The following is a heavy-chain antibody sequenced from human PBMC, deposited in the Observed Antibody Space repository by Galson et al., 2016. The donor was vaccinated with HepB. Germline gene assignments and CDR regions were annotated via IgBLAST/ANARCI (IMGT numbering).Heavy chain of an antibody. CDR3: AKEGRDILTGYYNGDAFDI. CDR1: GFTFSSYA. CDR2: ISGSGGST. D-gene: IGHD3-9*01. V-gene: IGHV3-23*01. Sequence: SLRLSCAASGFTFSSYAMRWVRQAPGKGLEWVSAISGSGGSTYYADSVKGRFTISRDNSKNTLYLQMNSLRAEDTAVYYCAKEGRDILTGYYNGDAFDIWGRRTEVT. J-gene: IGHJ3*02.